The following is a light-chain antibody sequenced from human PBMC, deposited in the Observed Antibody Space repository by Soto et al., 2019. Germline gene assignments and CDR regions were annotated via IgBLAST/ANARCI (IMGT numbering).Light chain of an antibody. CDR3: SSYTGSSTPV. CDR1: SSDVGGYNY. J-gene: IGLJ3*02. Sequence: QSALTQPASVSGSPGQSITISCTGTSSDVGGYNYVSWYQHHPGKAPKLMIYEVSNRPSGVSNRFSGSKSGNTAPLTISGLQAEDEADYYCSSYTGSSTPVFGGGTKLTVL. V-gene: IGLV2-14*01. CDR2: EVS.